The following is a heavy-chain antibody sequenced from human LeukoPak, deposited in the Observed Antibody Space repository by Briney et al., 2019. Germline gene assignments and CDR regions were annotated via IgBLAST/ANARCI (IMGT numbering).Heavy chain of an antibody. Sequence: TSETLSLTCTVSGASISSHYWSWIRLSPGKGLEWIGNIYYSGSTNYNPSLKSRVTISIDTSKNQFSLKLSSVTAADTAVYYCARAPPYYDILTGYHNDAFDIWGQGTMVTVSS. J-gene: IGHJ3*02. CDR3: ARAPPYYDILTGYHNDAFDI. D-gene: IGHD3-9*01. V-gene: IGHV4-59*11. CDR1: GASISSHY. CDR2: IYYSGST.